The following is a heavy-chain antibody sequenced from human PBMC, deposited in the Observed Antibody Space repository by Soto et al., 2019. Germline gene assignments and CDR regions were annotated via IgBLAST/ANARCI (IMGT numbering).Heavy chain of an antibody. CDR1: GFTFSSYA. CDR2: ISGSGGST. D-gene: IGHD2-8*01. Sequence: GGSLRLSCAASGFTFSSYAMSWVRQAPGKGLEWVSAISGSGGSTYYADSVKGRFTISRDNSKNTLYLQMNSLRAEDTAVYYCAKDSKGYCTNGVCPKGRYFQHWGQGTLVTVSS. CDR3: AKDSKGYCTNGVCPKGRYFQH. J-gene: IGHJ1*01. V-gene: IGHV3-23*01.